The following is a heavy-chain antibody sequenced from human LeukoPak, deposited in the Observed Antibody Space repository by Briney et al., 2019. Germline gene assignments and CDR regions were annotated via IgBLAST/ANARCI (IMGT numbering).Heavy chain of an antibody. D-gene: IGHD4-23*01. CDR1: GGSISNSSYY. V-gene: IGHV4-39*01. CDR2: IYYSGSA. J-gene: IGHJ4*02. CDR3: ARHWVVTPNY. Sequence: SETLSLTGIVSGGSISNSSYYWGWIRQPPGKGLEWTGSIYYSGSAYYNPSLKSRVTISVDTSKNQFSLKLTSVTAADTAVYYCARHWVVTPNYWGQGTLVTVSS.